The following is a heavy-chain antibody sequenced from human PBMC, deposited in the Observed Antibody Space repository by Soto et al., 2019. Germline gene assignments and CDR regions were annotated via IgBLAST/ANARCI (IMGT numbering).Heavy chain of an antibody. Sequence: SETLSLTCTVSGGSISSYYWSWIRQPPGKGLEWIGYIYYSGSTNYNPSLKSRVTISVDTSKNQFSLKLSSVTAADTAVYYWATLAGPYYSRMDVWGQGTTVTVSS. CDR2: IYYSGST. V-gene: IGHV4-59*01. CDR3: ATLAGPYYSRMDV. D-gene: IGHD3-3*02. J-gene: IGHJ6*02. CDR1: GGSISSYY.